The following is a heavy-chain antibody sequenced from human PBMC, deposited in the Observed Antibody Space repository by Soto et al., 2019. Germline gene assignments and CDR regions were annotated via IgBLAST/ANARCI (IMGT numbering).Heavy chain of an antibody. CDR3: ATTSSGYPLNGMDV. V-gene: IGHV1-69*13. Sequence: SVKVSCKASGGTFSSYAISWVRQAPGQGLEWMGGIIPIFGTANYAQKFQGRVTITADESTSTAYMELSSLRSEDTAVYYCATTSSGYPLNGMDVWGQGTTVTVSS. J-gene: IGHJ6*02. D-gene: IGHD3-22*01. CDR1: GGTFSSYA. CDR2: IIPIFGTA.